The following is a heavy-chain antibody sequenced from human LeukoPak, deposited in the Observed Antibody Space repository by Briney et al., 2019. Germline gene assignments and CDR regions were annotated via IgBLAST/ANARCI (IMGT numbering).Heavy chain of an antibody. J-gene: IGHJ3*01. V-gene: IGHV4-34*01. CDR3: AREQSRATAFDV. CDR1: GGSFSGYY. CDR2: INHSGST. Sequence: SETLSLTCAVYGGSFSGYYWSWIRQPPGKGLEWIGEINHSGSTDYNPSLKSRVTISVDTSKSQFSLKLSSVTAADTAVYYCAREQSRATAFDVWGQGTMVTVSS. D-gene: IGHD1-26*01.